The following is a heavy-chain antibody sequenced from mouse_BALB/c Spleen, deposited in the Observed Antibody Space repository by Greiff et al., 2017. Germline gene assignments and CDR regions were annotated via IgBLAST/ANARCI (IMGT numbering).Heavy chain of an antibody. CDR2: IWWDDDK. J-gene: IGHJ4*01. CDR3: ARNDYGMDY. V-gene: IGHV8-8*01. CDR1: GFSLSTSGMG. Sequence: QVTLKESGPGILQPSQTLSLTCSFSGFSLSTSGMGVGWIRQPSGKGLEWLAHIWWDDDKYYNTALKSGLTITKDTSKNQVFLKIASVDTADTATYYCARNDYGMDYWGQGTSVTVSS.